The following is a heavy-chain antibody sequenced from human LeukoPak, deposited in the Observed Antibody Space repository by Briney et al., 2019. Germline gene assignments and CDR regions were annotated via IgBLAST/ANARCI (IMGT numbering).Heavy chain of an antibody. Sequence: GGSLRLSCAASGFTFNNYGMHWVRQAPGKGLEWVAVILYDGSNKYYADSVKGRFTISRDNSKNTLYLQMNSLRAEDTAVYYCAKDQGFRQYTSGWYGVDYWGQGNLVTVSS. V-gene: IGHV3-30*18. CDR3: AKDQGFRQYTSGWYGVDY. J-gene: IGHJ4*02. CDR1: GFTFNNYG. D-gene: IGHD6-19*01. CDR2: ILYDGSNK.